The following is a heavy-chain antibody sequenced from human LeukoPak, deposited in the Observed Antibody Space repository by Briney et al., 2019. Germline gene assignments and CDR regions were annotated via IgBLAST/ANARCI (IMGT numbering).Heavy chain of an antibody. V-gene: IGHV3-7*01. CDR3: ARGVRFLEWTYYYMDV. J-gene: IGHJ6*03. CDR2: IKQDGSEK. CDR1: GFTFSSYA. Sequence: GGSLRLSCAASGFTFSSYAMSWVRQAPGKGLEWVANIKQDGSEKYYVDSVKGRFTISRDNAKNSLYLQMNSLRAEDTAVYYCARGVRFLEWTYYYMDVWGKGTTVTVSS. D-gene: IGHD3-3*01.